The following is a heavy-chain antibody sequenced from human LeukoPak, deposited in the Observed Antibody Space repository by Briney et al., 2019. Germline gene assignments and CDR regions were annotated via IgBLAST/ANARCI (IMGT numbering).Heavy chain of an antibody. CDR1: GFTFSSYA. V-gene: IGHV3-23*01. D-gene: IGHD3-22*01. J-gene: IGHJ4*02. CDR2: ISGSGGST. CDR3: ARDRGFDYYDGSGYSFDS. Sequence: GGSLGLSCAASGFTFSSYAMSWVRQAPGKGLEWVSAISGSGGSTYYADSVKGRFTISRDNSKNTLYLQMNSLRAEDTAVYYCARDRGFDYYDGSGYSFDSWGQGTLVTVSS.